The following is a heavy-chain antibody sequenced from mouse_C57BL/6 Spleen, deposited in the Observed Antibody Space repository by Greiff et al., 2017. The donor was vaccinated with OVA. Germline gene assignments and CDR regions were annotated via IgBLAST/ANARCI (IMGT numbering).Heavy chain of an antibody. J-gene: IGHJ4*01. Sequence: EVQVVESGGGLVKPGGSLKLSCAASGFTFSDYGMHWVRQAPEKGLEWVAYISSGSSTIYYADTLKGRFTFSRDNAKNTLFLQMTSLRSEDTAMYYCARDGNPYAMDYWGQGTSVTVSS. CDR2: ISSGSSTI. CDR1: GFTFSDYG. V-gene: IGHV5-17*01. CDR3: ARDGNPYAMDY. D-gene: IGHD1-1*01.